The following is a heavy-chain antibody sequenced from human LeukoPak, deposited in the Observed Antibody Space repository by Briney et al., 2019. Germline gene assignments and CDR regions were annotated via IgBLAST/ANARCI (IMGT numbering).Heavy chain of an antibody. CDR2: ILTKNDGETT. CDR1: GFAFSHVW. CDR3: TARVSTTNDD. D-gene: IGHD5/OR15-5a*01. J-gene: IGHJ4*02. Sequence: PGGSLRLSCAASGFAFSHVWMNWLRQDPGKGLQWIGRILTKNDGETTGYDALAKGRFTISRDDSKDTLHLQMKSLDIDEQGGHYCTARVSTTNDDWGQGTLVTVYS. V-gene: IGHV3-15*01.